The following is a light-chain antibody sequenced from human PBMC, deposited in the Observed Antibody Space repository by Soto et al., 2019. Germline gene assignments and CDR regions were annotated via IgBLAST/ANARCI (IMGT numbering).Light chain of an antibody. CDR1: QSVSNNY. V-gene: IGKV3-20*01. Sequence: VFTHSRGTLSLSHGERATLSCRASQSVSNNYLAWYQQKPGQAPRLLIYGASNRATGIPDRFSGSGSGTDFTLTISRLEPEDFAVYYCQQYGISGTFGQGTKVDIK. CDR3: QQYGISGT. CDR2: GAS. J-gene: IGKJ1*01.